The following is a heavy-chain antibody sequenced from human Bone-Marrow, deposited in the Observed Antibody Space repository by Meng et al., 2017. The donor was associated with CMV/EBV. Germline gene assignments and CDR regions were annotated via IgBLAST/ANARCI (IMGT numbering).Heavy chain of an antibody. CDR2: INHSGST. D-gene: IGHD7-27*01. V-gene: IGHV4-38-2*02. CDR1: GYSISSGYY. Sequence: SETLSLTCTVSGYSISSGYYWGWIRQPPGKGLEWIGEINHSGSTNYNPSLKSRVTISVDTSKNQFSLKLSSVTAADTAVYYCERWALGIGDYWGQGTLVTVSS. J-gene: IGHJ4*02. CDR3: ERWALGIGDY.